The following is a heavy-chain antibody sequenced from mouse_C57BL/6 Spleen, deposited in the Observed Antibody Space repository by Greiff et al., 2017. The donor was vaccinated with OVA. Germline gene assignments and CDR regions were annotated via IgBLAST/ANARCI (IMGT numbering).Heavy chain of an antibody. V-gene: IGHV1-81*01. CDR2: IYPRSGNT. CDR1: GYTFTSYG. Sequence: QVQLQQSGAELARPGASVKLSCKASGYTFTSYGISWVKQRTGQGLEWIGEIYPRSGNTYYNEKFKGKATLTADKSSSTAYMELRSLTSEDSAVYFCARSRLDTTVVAKGDYAMDYWGQGTSVTVSS. CDR3: ARSRLDTTVVAKGDYAMDY. D-gene: IGHD1-1*01. J-gene: IGHJ4*01.